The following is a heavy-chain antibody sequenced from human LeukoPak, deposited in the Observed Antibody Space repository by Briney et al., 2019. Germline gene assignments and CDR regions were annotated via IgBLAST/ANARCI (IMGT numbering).Heavy chain of an antibody. CDR1: GGSFSGYY. D-gene: IGHD2-2*01. CDR2: INHSGST. V-gene: IGHV4-34*01. J-gene: IGHJ6*03. Sequence: SETLSLTCAVYGGSFSGYYWSWIRQPPGKGLEWIGEINHSGSTNYNPSLKSRVTISVDTSKNQFSLKLTSVTAADTAVYYCARLRYCSTTSCYYHYYYMDVWGKGTTVTISS. CDR3: ARLRYCSTTSCYYHYYYMDV.